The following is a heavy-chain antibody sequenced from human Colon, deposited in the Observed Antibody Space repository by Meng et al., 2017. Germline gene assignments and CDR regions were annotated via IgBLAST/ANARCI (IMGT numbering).Heavy chain of an antibody. CDR3: AHRRKFQWLVPSDY. D-gene: IGHD6-19*01. Sequence: QITLKESGPPLVKPTQTLTLTCTFSGFSLSTSGVGVGWIRQPPGKALNWLALIYWNEDKHYSPSLKNSLTVTKDTSINQVVLTFTNLDPVDTVTYYCAHRRKFQWLVPSDYWGQGTLVTVSS. CDR2: IYWNEDK. V-gene: IGHV2-5*01. CDR1: GFSLSTSGVG. J-gene: IGHJ4*02.